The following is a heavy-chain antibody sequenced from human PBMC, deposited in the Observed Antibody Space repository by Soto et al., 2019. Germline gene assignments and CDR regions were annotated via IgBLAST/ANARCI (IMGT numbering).Heavy chain of an antibody. CDR2: INSDGTST. D-gene: IGHD5-18*01. CDR1: GFTFSGHW. V-gene: IGHV3-74*01. Sequence: GGSLRLSCAASGFTFSGHWMHWVRQAPGKGLVWVSRINSDGTSTIYADSVKGRFTISRDNAKNTLYLQMNSLRVEDTAVYYCARGYNYLLGFGMDVWGQGPTVTVS. J-gene: IGHJ6*02. CDR3: ARGYNYLLGFGMDV.